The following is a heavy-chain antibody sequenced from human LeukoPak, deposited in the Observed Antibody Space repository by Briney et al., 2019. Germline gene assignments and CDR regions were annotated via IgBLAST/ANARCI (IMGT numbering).Heavy chain of an antibody. CDR1: GGSFGGYY. CDR3: ARGGGRSYDSSGYYGY. V-gene: IGHV4-34*01. J-gene: IGHJ4*02. Sequence: PSETLSLTCAVYGGSFGGYYWSWIRQPPGKGLEWIGEINHSGSTNYNPSLKSRVTISVDTSKNQFSLKLSSVTAADTAVYYCARGGGRSYDSSGYYGYWGQGTLVTVSS. D-gene: IGHD3-22*01. CDR2: INHSGST.